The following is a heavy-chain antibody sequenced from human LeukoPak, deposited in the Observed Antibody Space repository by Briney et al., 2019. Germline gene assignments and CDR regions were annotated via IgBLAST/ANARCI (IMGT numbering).Heavy chain of an antibody. D-gene: IGHD3-3*01. CDR3: AKDMTYYDFWSGYPTTHNYYMDV. CDR1: GFTFSSYA. Sequence: GGSLRLSCAASGFTFSSYAMSWVRQAPGKGLEWVSVISGSGGSTYYADSVKGRFTISRDNSKNTLYLQMNSLRAEDTAVYYCAKDMTYYDFWSGYPTTHNYYMDVWGKGTTVTVSS. V-gene: IGHV3-23*01. CDR2: ISGSGGST. J-gene: IGHJ6*03.